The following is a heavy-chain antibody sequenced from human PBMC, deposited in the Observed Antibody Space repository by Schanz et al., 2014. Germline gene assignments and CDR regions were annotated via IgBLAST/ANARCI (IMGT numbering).Heavy chain of an antibody. Sequence: EVQLVESGGGLVQPGGSLKLSCAASGFIFSSYAMTWVRQAPGKGLEWVSAISTGGGNTYYTDSVKGRFTISRDNSKNTLYLQMNSLRAEDTALYYCSSRSLAHFDYWGQGTLVTVSS. V-gene: IGHV3-23*04. CDR2: ISTGGGNT. CDR3: SSRSLAHFDY. J-gene: IGHJ4*02. CDR1: GFIFSSYA.